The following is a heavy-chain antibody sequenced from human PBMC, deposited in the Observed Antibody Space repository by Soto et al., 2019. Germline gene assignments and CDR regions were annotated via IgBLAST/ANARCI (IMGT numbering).Heavy chain of an antibody. CDR2: IYYSGST. J-gene: IGHJ4*02. Sequence: QLQLQESGPGLVKPSETLSLTCTVSGGSISSSSYYWGWIRQPPGKGLEWIGSIYYSGSTYYNPSLKSRVTISVDTSKNQFSLKLSSVTAADTAVYYCARHIAGYCSGGSCYPFDYWGQGTLVTVSS. CDR3: ARHIAGYCSGGSCYPFDY. V-gene: IGHV4-39*01. CDR1: GGSISSSSYY. D-gene: IGHD2-15*01.